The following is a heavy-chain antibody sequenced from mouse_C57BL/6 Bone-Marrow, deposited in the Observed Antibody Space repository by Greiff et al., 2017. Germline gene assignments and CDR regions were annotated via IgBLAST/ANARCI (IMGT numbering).Heavy chain of an antibody. CDR2: ISSGSSNI. D-gene: IGHD2-2*01. Sequence: EVQLVESGGGLVKPGGSLKLSCAASGFTFSDYGMHWVRQAPEKGLEWVAYISSGSSNIYYADTVKGRFTISRDNAKNTLFLQMTSLRSEDTAMYYCARGWLPAWFAYWGQGTLVTVSA. CDR3: ARGWLPAWFAY. V-gene: IGHV5-17*01. J-gene: IGHJ3*01. CDR1: GFTFSDYG.